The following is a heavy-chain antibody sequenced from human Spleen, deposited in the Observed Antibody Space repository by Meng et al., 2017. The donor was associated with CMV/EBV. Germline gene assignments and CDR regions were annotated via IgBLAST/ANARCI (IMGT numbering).Heavy chain of an antibody. D-gene: IGHD2-2*01. V-gene: IGHV3-74*01. Sequence: GESLKISCAASGFTFSDYLMHWVRQAPGRGLVWVSRINNDEHSTSYADSVKGRFTISRDNAKNTLYLQMNSLRAEDTAVYYCARSTVLRYCSSSSCYWEAPFDYWGQGTLVTVSS. CDR3: ARSTVLRYCSSSSCYWEAPFDY. CDR2: INNDEHST. J-gene: IGHJ4*02. CDR1: GFTFSDYL.